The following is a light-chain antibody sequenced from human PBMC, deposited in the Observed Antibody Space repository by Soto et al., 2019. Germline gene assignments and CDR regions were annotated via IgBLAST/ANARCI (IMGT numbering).Light chain of an antibody. CDR2: DAS. V-gene: IGKV3D-15*01. CDR1: QVFGSS. CDR3: QQYNIWPLT. Sequence: EIVMTQSPATLSVSPGERATFSCRASQVFGSSLSWYQQKPGQAPRLLIYDASTRATGIPARFSGSGSGTEFTLTIDTLQSEDFAVYYCQQYNIWPLTFGGGTKVDIK. J-gene: IGKJ4*01.